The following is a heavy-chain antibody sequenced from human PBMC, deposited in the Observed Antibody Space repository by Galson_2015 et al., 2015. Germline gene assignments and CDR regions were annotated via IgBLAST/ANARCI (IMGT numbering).Heavy chain of an antibody. J-gene: IGHJ4*02. Sequence: SLRLSCAASGFTFNDAWMSWVRQPPGKGLEWVGRIKTKTNGGTTEYAAPVKGRFTISRDDSENTLYLQMNSLKTEDTAVYYYTTKASNWNVDGREQYFDYWGQGILVTVSS. D-gene: IGHD1-1*01. CDR2: IKTKTNGGTT. CDR3: TTKASNWNVDGREQYFDY. V-gene: IGHV3-15*01. CDR1: GFTFNDAW.